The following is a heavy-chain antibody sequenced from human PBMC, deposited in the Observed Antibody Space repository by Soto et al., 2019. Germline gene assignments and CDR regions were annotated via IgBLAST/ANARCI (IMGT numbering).Heavy chain of an antibody. CDR1: GFTFSSYS. CDR2: ISSANAYI. Sequence: PGESLQISCVASGFTFSSYSVNWVRQAPGMGLEWVSSISSANAYIYYADSVKGRFTISRDNAKNSLFLQMSSLRAEDTAIYYCTRRINFGQPGNGRDVWGQVTTVTVSS. D-gene: IGHD3-16*01. CDR3: TRRINFGQPGNGRDV. J-gene: IGHJ6*02. V-gene: IGHV3-21*01.